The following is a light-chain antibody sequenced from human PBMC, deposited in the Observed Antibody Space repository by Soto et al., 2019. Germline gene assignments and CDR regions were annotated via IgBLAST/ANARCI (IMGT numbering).Light chain of an antibody. V-gene: IGKV3-20*01. J-gene: IGKJ3*01. CDR3: QQYDGAPLT. CDR1: QTLSINS. CDR2: AAS. Sequence: EIVLTQSPDTLSLSPGERATLFCRASQTLSINSLAWYQQKPAQAPRLLIYAASTRHTGIPDRFNGSGSGTDFALTINRLEPEDFAVYFCQQYDGAPLTFGPGTKVDVK.